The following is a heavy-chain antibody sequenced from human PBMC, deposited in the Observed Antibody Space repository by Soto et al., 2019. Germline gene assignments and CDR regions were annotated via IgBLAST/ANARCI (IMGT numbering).Heavy chain of an antibody. D-gene: IGHD1-1*01. V-gene: IGHV4-59*08. Sequence: SEPLSLTCTVSGGSIRGYYWSWIRQTPGKGLEWIGQIYYTGSTNYNPSLKSRVNISVDTSKKHFYLKLSSVTAGDTAMYYFGRTKTTLYNWFDPWGQGTQVTVSS. CDR1: GGSIRGYY. J-gene: IGHJ5*02. CDR3: GRTKTTLYNWFDP. CDR2: IYYTGST.